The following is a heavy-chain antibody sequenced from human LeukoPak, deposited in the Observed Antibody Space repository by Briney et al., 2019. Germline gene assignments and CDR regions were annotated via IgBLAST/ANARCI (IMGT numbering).Heavy chain of an antibody. J-gene: IGHJ6*02. Sequence: ASVKVSCKASGDTFTGDYMQGGRQAPGQGVERRGGITPNSGGTNYAQKLQGRLTMTRDTSISTAYMELSRLRSDDTAVYYCARGGYDFVYYFRGMDVWGQGTTVTVSS. CDR1: GDTFTGDY. CDR2: ITPNSGGT. V-gene: IGHV1-2*02. D-gene: IGHD3-3*01. CDR3: ARGGYDFVYYFRGMDV.